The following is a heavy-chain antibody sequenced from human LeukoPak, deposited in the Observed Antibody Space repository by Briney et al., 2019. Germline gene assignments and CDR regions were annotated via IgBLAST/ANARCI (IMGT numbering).Heavy chain of an antibody. Sequence: SETLSLTCTVSGGSIGSYYWSWIRQPPGKGLEWIGFIYYTGSTNCNPSLKSRVTISVDTSKNQFSLKLSSVTAADTAVYYCARGYYDSSGYLLFDFWGQGTLVTVSS. J-gene: IGHJ4*02. CDR3: ARGYYDSSGYLLFDF. D-gene: IGHD3-22*01. CDR1: GGSIGSYY. V-gene: IGHV4-59*01. CDR2: IYYTGST.